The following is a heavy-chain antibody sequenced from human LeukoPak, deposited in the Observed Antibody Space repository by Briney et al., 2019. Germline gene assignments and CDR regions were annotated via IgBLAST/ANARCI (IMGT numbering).Heavy chain of an antibody. Sequence: GGSLRLSCAGSGFAFGTYAMSWVRQAPGRGREGVSSISANGQATYYADSVEGRLTISRDNSKGTLYLQLNSLRAEDTATYYCARDPYNTILYRLAHWGQGTLVTVSS. CDR1: GFAFGTYA. D-gene: IGHD3-10*01. CDR3: ARDPYNTILYRLAH. J-gene: IGHJ4*02. V-gene: IGHV3-23*01. CDR2: ISANGQAT.